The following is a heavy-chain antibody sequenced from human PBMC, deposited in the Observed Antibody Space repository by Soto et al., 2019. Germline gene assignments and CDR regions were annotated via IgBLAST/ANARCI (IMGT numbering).Heavy chain of an antibody. D-gene: IGHD3-9*01. Sequence: ASVNVSCKASGYTFTSYYKHWVRQAPGQGLEWMGIINPSGGSTSYAQKFQGRVTMTRDTSTSTVYMELSSLRSEDTAVYYCARDHFLLRYFDWSYYYYYGMDVWGQGTTVTVSS. CDR3: ARDHFLLRYFDWSYYYYYGMDV. CDR1: GYTFTSYY. J-gene: IGHJ6*02. V-gene: IGHV1-46*01. CDR2: INPSGGST.